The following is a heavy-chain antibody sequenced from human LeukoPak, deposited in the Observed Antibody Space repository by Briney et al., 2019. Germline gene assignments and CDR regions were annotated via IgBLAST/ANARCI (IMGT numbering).Heavy chain of an antibody. CDR1: GGTFSSYA. J-gene: IGHJ5*02. Sequence: ASVKVSCKASGGTFSSYAISWVRQAPGQGLEWMGGIIPIFGTANYAQKFQGRVTITTDESTSTAYMETSSMRSEDTAVYYCARAQRCCGGSCYPIFNNWFDLWGQGTLVTVSS. CDR2: IIPIFGTA. CDR3: ARAQRCCGGSCYPIFNNWFDL. V-gene: IGHV1-69*05. D-gene: IGHD2-15*01.